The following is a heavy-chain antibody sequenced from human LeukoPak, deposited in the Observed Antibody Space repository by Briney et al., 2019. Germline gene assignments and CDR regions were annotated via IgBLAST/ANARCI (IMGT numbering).Heavy chain of an antibody. Sequence: ASVKVSCKASDYTFTSYGISWVRQAPGQGLEWMGWISAYNGNTNYAQKLQGRVTMTTDASTSTAYMELRSLRSDDTAVYYCARAPGCSSSWYVVDVWGKGTTVTVSS. CDR3: ARAPGCSSSWYVVDV. CDR1: DYTFTSYG. CDR2: ISAYNGNT. V-gene: IGHV1-18*04. D-gene: IGHD6-13*01. J-gene: IGHJ6*04.